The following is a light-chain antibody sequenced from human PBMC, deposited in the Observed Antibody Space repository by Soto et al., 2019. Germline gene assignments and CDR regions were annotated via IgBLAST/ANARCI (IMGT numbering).Light chain of an antibody. J-gene: IGKJ1*01. V-gene: IGKV4-1*01. Sequence: DIVMTQSPDSLAVSLGERATINCKSSQSVLHSPTNNNYLAWYQKKPGQPPKLLIYWASTRESAVPDRFSGSASGTDFTLTINSLQAEDAAVYYYHQYYSIPRTFGQGTKVKIK. CDR2: WAS. CDR3: HQYYSIPRT. CDR1: QSVLHSPTNNNY.